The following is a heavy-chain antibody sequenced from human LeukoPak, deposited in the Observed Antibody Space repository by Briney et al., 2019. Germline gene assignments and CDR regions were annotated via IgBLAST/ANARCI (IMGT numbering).Heavy chain of an antibody. Sequence: SETLSLTCTVSGGSITSSNYYWGWIRQPPGKGLEWIGSIYYSGSTYYNPSLKGRVTISADTAKNQFSLQLSSVTAADTAVYYCARERSSTFDIWGQGTTVTVSS. CDR2: IYYSGST. J-gene: IGHJ3*02. CDR1: GGSITSSNYY. CDR3: ARERSSTFDI. V-gene: IGHV4-39*02.